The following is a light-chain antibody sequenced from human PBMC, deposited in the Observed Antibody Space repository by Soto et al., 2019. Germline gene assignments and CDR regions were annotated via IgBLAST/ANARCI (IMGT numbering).Light chain of an antibody. J-gene: IGKJ1*01. CDR3: QHNITPWA. V-gene: IGKV1-39*01. CDR2: SAS. CDR1: QPVSTF. Sequence: DIQLTQSPSSLSASIGDEVTITCRASQPVSTFLNWYQQKPGKAPRLLIHSASSLQSGVPSRFSGSGSGTVFTLAISGLQSDDFAIYYCQHNITPWAFGQGTKVEIK.